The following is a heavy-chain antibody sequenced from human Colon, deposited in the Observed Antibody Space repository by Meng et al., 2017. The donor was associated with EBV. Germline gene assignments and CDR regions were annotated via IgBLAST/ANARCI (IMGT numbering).Heavy chain of an antibody. D-gene: IGHD2-15*01. J-gene: IGHJ4*02. Sequence: VALVESGGGVVRPGRSLVLSCDASGVTFSGFAMHWVRQAPGKGLEWVALTSYDETDNYYADSVKSRLIITRDNSNNTLSLQMNSLRAEDSAVYYCARGGGRRSWYFDYWGQGTLVTVSS. CDR2: TSYDETDN. CDR1: GVTFSGFA. CDR3: ARGGGRRSWYFDY. V-gene: IGHV3-30-3*01.